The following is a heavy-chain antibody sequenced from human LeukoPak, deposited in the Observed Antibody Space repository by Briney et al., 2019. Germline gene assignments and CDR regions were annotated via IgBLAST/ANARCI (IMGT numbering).Heavy chain of an antibody. D-gene: IGHD3-3*01. CDR1: GGTFSSYA. CDR2: IIPIFGTA. V-gene: IGHV1-69*13. CDR3: ARGAVGVFGVVIEAPYYYMDV. Sequence: SVKVSCKASGGTFSSYAISWVRQAPGQGLEWMGGIIPIFGTANYAQKFQGRVTITADESTSTAYMELSSLRSEDTAVYYCARGAVGVFGVVIEAPYYYMDVWGKGTTVTVSS. J-gene: IGHJ6*03.